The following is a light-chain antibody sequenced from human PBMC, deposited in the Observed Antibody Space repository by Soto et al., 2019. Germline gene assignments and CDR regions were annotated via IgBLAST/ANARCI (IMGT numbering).Light chain of an antibody. CDR3: AAWDDGLNGYV. CDR2: SSN. CDR1: SSNIGSNT. Sequence: QSVLTQPPSASGTPGQRVSISCSGSSSNIGSNTVNWYQALPGTAPKLLIHSSNQRPSGVPDRISGSKSGTSASLAIGGLQSEDEADYYCAAWDDGLNGYVFGSGTKLTVL. J-gene: IGLJ1*01. V-gene: IGLV1-44*01.